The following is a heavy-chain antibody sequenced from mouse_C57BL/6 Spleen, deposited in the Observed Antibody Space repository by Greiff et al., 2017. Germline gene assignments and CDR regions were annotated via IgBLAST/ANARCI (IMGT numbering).Heavy chain of an antibody. J-gene: IGHJ2*01. CDR3: ASHSVVAYYFDY. D-gene: IGHD1-1*01. Sequence: EVQVVESGGDLVKPGGSLKLSCAASGFTFSSYGMSWVRQTPDKRLEWVATISSGGSYTYYPDSVKGRFTISRDNAKNTLYLQMSSLKSEDTAMYYCASHSVVAYYFDYWGQGTTLTVSS. CDR1: GFTFSSYG. V-gene: IGHV5-6*01. CDR2: ISSGGSYT.